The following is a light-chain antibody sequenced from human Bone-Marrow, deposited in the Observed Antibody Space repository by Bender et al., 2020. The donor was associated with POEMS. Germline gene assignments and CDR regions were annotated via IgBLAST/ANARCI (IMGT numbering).Light chain of an antibody. CDR2: QDN. CDR1: RLGNTY. Sequence: SFELTQPPSLSVSPGQTATMSCSGDRLGNTYTSWYQQKPGQSPVLVIYQDNKRPPGVSPRFSAATSGNTATLPITGTQATDEAAYYCQAWDPATTHVVFGGGTKLTV. CDR3: QAWDPATTHVV. V-gene: IGLV3-1*01. J-gene: IGLJ2*01.